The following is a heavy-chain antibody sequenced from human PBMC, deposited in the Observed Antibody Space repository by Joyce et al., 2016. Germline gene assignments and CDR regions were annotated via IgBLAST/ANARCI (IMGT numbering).Heavy chain of an antibody. D-gene: IGHD4-17*01. CDR2: ISGSGGST. V-gene: IGHV3-23*01. J-gene: IGHJ4*02. Sequence: EVQLLESGGGLVQPGGSLRLSCAASGFTFSSYVMSWVRQAPGKGLEWVSAISGSGGSTYYADSVKGRFTISRDNSKNTLYLQMNSRRVEDTAVYYCAKAGYYGPYYFEYWGQGTLVTVSS. CDR1: GFTFSSYV. CDR3: AKAGYYGPYYFEY.